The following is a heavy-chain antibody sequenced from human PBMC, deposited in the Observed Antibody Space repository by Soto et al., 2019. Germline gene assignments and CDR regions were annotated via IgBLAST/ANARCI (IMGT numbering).Heavy chain of an antibody. CDR2: ISSSGSSI. J-gene: IGHJ5*02. CDR1: GFTFSSYS. V-gene: IGHV3-21*01. D-gene: IGHD3-10*01. Sequence: GGSLRLSCAASGFTFSSYSMNWVRQAPGKGLEWVSLISSSGSSIYYADSVKGRFTISRDNVKNSLYLQMNSLRAGDTAVYYCARPLYGSGSFWPFDPWGQGTLVTVSS. CDR3: ARPLYGSGSFWPFDP.